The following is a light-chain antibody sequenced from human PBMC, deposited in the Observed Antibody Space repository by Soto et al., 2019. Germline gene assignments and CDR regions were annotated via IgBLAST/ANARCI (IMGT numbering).Light chain of an antibody. CDR1: QTVSSIY. CDR2: NGS. J-gene: IGKJ5*01. Sequence: EIELTQSPGTLSLSPGERATLSCRASQTVSSIYLAWYQQKPGQAPRLLIYNGSSRATGIPDRFSGSGSGTDFTLTISRLEPEDFGVYYCQQYGSSYTFGQGTRLEIK. CDR3: QQYGSSYT. V-gene: IGKV3-20*01.